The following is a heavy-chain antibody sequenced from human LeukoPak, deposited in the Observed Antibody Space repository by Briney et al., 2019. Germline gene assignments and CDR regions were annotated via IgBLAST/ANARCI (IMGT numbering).Heavy chain of an antibody. CDR3: ARDQPGPYFDY. J-gene: IGHJ4*02. D-gene: IGHD2-21*01. CDR1: GFTLINDW. V-gene: IGHV3-7*01. Sequence: GGSLRLSFAASGFTLINDWIGWVRQAPGRGLEWVANIKQDGREKYYVHSMKGRFTISTHNAKNSLDLQVNGLRAEDTADYYCARDQPGPYFDYWGQGTLVTVSS. CDR2: IKQDGREK.